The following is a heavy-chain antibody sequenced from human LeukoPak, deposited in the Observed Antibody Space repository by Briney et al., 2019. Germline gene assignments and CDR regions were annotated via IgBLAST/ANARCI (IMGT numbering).Heavy chain of an antibody. CDR3: ARDNSVNYYDSSGYYLGEGWFDP. D-gene: IGHD3-22*01. Sequence: SETLSLTCTVSGGSISSYYWSWIRQPPGKGLEWIGYIYYSGSTNYNPSLKSRVTISVDTSKNQFSLKLSSVTAADTAVYYCARDNSVNYYDSSGYYLGEGWFDPWGQGTLVTVSS. J-gene: IGHJ5*02. V-gene: IGHV4-59*01. CDR2: IYYSGST. CDR1: GGSISSYY.